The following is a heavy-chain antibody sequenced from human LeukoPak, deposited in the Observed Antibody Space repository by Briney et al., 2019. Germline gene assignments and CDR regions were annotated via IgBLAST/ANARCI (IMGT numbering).Heavy chain of an antibody. V-gene: IGHV1-69*04. Sequence: SVKVSCKASGGTFSSYAISWVRQAPGQGLEWMGRIIPILGIANYAQKFQGRVTITADKSTSTAYMELSSLRSEDTAVYYCAREHYDILTGYYGLDAFDIWGRGTMVTVSS. CDR3: AREHYDILTGYYGLDAFDI. D-gene: IGHD3-9*01. CDR2: IIPILGIA. J-gene: IGHJ3*02. CDR1: GGTFSSYA.